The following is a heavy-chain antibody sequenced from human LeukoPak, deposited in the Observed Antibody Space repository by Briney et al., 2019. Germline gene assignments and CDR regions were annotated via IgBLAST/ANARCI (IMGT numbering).Heavy chain of an antibody. V-gene: IGHV1-69*04. CDR1: GGTFSSYA. CDR2: IIPILGIA. CDR3: ARDQGYYYGSGSYYVFDY. Sequence: SVKVSCKASGGTFSSYAISWVRQAPGQGLEWMGRIIPILGIANYAQKFQGRVTITADKSTSTAYMELSSLRSEDTAVYYCARDQGYYYGSGSYYVFDYWGQGTLVTVSS. D-gene: IGHD3-10*01. J-gene: IGHJ4*02.